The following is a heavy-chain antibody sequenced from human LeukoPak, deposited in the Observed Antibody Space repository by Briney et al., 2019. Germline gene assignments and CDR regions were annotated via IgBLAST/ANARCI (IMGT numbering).Heavy chain of an antibody. D-gene: IGHD2/OR15-2a*01. Sequence: NSGGSLRLSCAASGFTFSDYYMSWIRQAPGKGLEWVSYISSSGSFIYYADSVKGRFTISRDNAKKSLYLQMKSLRAEDTAVYYCARGSRLSRFDYWGQGTLVTVSS. CDR1: GFTFSDYY. J-gene: IGHJ4*02. V-gene: IGHV3-11*04. CDR2: ISSSGSFI. CDR3: ARGSRLSRFDY.